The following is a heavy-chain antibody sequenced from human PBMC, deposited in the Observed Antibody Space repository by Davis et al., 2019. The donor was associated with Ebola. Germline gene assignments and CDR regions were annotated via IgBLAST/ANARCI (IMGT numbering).Heavy chain of an antibody. D-gene: IGHD6-19*01. J-gene: IGHJ4*02. CDR1: GYTFTSYG. Sequence: ASVKVSCKASGYTFTSYGISWVRQAPGQGLEWMGWISAYNGNTNYAQKLQGRVTMTTDTSTSTAYMELRSLRSDDTAVYYCARNPSQWLPRVGFDYWGQGTLVTVSS. CDR2: ISAYNGNT. CDR3: ARNPSQWLPRVGFDY. V-gene: IGHV1-18*01.